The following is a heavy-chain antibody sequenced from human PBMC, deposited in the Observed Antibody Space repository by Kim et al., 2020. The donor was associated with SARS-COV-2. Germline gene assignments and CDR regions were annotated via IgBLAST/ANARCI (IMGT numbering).Heavy chain of an antibody. CDR3: ASGGYFGSVMCYNFWYFDL. CDR1: GASISRFY. Sequence: SETLSLTCSVSGASISRFYWNWIRQRAGTGLEWIGRIYSSGSTFYNPSLTSRVTMSVDTAKNQLSLKLNSVTAADPGGSFCASGGYFGSVMCYNFWYFDLWGRGTPVTVSP. J-gene: IGHJ2*01. D-gene: IGHD3-10*01. V-gene: IGHV4-4*07. CDR2: IYSSGST.